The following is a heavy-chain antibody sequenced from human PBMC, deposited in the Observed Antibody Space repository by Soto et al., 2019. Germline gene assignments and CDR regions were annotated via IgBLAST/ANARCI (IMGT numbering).Heavy chain of an antibody. Sequence: SSETLSLTCTVSGGSISSGGYYWSWIRQHPGKGLEWIGYIYYSGSTYYNPSLKSRVTISVDTSKNQFSLKLSSVTAADTAVYYCARSSYSSSWYYYYGMDVWGQGTTVTVSS. CDR2: IYYSGST. D-gene: IGHD6-13*01. J-gene: IGHJ6*02. CDR3: ARSSYSSSWYYYYGMDV. CDR1: GGSISSGGYY. V-gene: IGHV4-31*03.